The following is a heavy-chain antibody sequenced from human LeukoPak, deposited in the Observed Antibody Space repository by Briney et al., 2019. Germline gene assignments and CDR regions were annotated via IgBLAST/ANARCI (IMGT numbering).Heavy chain of an antibody. V-gene: IGHV4-4*07. J-gene: IGHJ3*02. CDR2: INTSGST. CDR1: GGSISSYY. CDR3: ARAEKQVALDAFDI. Sequence: SETLSLTCTVSGGSISSYYWSWIRQSAGKGLEWIGRINTSGSTNYNPSLKSRVTMSLDTSKNQLSLKLRSVTAADTAVYYCARAEKQVALDAFDIWGQGTMDTVSS.